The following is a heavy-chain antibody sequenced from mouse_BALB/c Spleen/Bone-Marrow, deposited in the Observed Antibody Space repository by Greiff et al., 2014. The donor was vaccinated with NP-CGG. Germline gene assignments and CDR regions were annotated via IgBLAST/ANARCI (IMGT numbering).Heavy chain of an antibody. CDR1: GFTFSSYG. D-gene: IGHD4-1*02. V-gene: IGHV5-6*02. J-gene: IGHJ3*01. Sequence: DVKLVESGGDLVKPGGSLKLSCAASGFTFSSYGMSWVRQTPDKRLEWVATINNGGTYTYYPDSVKGRFTISRDNAKNTLYLQMRSLKSEDTAMYYCALNWDSAYWGQGTLVTVSA. CDR2: INNGGTYT. CDR3: ALNWDSAY.